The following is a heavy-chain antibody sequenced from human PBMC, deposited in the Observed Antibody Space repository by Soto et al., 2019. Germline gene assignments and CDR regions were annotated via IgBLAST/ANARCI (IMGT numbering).Heavy chain of an antibody. CDR3: ARPRSSSRNYYGMDV. V-gene: IGHV5-51*01. CDR2: IYPGDSDT. D-gene: IGHD6-13*01. Sequence: GETLKISCKGSGYSFTSYWIGWVRQMPGKGLEWMGIIYPGDSDTRYSPSFQGQVTISADKSISTAYLQWSSLKASDTAMYYCARPRSSSRNYYGMDVWGQGTTVTVSS. CDR1: GYSFTSYW. J-gene: IGHJ6*02.